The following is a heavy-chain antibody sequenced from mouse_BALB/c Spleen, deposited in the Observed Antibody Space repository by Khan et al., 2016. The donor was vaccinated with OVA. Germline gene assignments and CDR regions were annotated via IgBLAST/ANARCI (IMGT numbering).Heavy chain of an antibody. Sequence: EVQLVESGAGLVKPGGSLKLSCEVSGFAFNSYDMSWVRQTPGKRLEWVATISSTGSYTYYPDSVKGRFTISRDTASNTLYLQISSRRSDDTALYYCTRPSYYGNPWFTYWGQGTLVTVSA. J-gene: IGHJ3*01. V-gene: IGHV5-9*02. CDR3: TRPSYYGNPWFTY. CDR2: ISSTGSYT. D-gene: IGHD2-10*01. CDR1: GFAFNSYD.